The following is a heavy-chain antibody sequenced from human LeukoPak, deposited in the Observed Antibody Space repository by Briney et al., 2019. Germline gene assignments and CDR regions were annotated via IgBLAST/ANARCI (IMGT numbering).Heavy chain of an antibody. J-gene: IGHJ4*02. CDR3: ARGGGTVTEFDY. CDR2: IYYSGST. D-gene: IGHD4-17*01. V-gene: IGHV4-59*08. CDR1: GGSFSGYY. Sequence: SETLSLTCAVYGGSFSGYYWSWIRQPPGKGLEWIGYIYYSGSTNYNPSLKSRVTISVDTSKNQFSLKLSSVTAADTAVYYCARGGGTVTEFDYWGQGTLVTVSS.